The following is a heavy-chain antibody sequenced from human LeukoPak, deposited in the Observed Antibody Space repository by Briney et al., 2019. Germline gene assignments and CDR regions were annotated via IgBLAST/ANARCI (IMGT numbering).Heavy chain of an antibody. J-gene: IGHJ5*02. CDR3: AKRGPDNWFDP. Sequence: GALRLSCAASGFTFSSYGMHWVRQAPGKGLEWVAVISYDGSNKYYADSVKGRFTISRDNSKNTLYLQMNSLRAEDTAVYYCAKRGPDNWFDPWGQGTLVTVSS. D-gene: IGHD3-10*01. CDR2: ISYDGSNK. V-gene: IGHV3-30*18. CDR1: GFTFSSYG.